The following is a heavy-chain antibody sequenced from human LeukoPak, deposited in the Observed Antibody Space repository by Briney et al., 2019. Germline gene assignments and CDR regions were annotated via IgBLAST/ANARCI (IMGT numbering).Heavy chain of an antibody. CDR2: IYYSGST. Sequence: SSETLSLTCAVSGGSITSSNWWSWVRQPPGKGLEWIGSIYYSGSTYYNPSLKSRVTISVDTSKNQFSLKLSSVTAADTAVYYCAREGYYGSGWYYYYYMDVWGKGTTVTVSS. CDR3: AREGYYGSGWYYYYYMDV. V-gene: IGHV4-4*02. D-gene: IGHD3-10*01. CDR1: GGSITSSNW. J-gene: IGHJ6*03.